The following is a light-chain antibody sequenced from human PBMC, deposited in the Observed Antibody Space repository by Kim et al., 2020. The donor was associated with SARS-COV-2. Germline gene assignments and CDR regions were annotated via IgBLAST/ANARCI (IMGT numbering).Light chain of an antibody. CDR2: GGS. CDR3: QQYGGSPPYS. J-gene: IGKJ2*03. CDR1: QGVTNNNY. V-gene: IGKV3-20*01. Sequence: GERAHLPLKASQGVTNNNYLAWDQQKPGQAPRLLIYGGSRRATGNPERFSGRGSGNEFILTISRLGPEDFGVYYWQQYGGSPPYSFGQGTKLEI.